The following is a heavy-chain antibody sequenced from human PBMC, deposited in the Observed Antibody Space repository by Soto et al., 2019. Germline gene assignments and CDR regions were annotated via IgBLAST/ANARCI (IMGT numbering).Heavy chain of an antibody. V-gene: IGHV3-49*03. CDR1: GFTFGDYA. CDR3: TRVSRDCSRGSCYPLS. J-gene: IGHJ4*02. D-gene: IGHD2-15*01. Sequence: ALRLSCTASGFTFGDYAMSWFRQAPGKGLEWVSFIRSNTYGGTTEYAASVKDRFTISRDDSKTNAYLQMNSLKTEDTGVYYCTRVSRDCSRGSCYPLSWGQGTLVTVSS. CDR2: IRSNTYGGTT.